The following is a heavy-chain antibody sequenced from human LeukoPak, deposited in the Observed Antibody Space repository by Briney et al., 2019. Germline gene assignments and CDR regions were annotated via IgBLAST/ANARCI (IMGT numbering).Heavy chain of an antibody. J-gene: IGHJ6*02. CDR2: IYHSGST. Sequence: GSLRLSCAASGFIFSDHWMHWVRQPPGKGLEWIGEIYHSGSTNYNPSLKSRVTISVDKSKNQFSLKLSSVTAADTAVYYCARYGGSYLRYYYYGMDVWGQGTTVTVSS. D-gene: IGHD1-26*01. V-gene: IGHV4-4*02. CDR3: ARYGGSYLRYYYYGMDV. CDR1: GFIFSDHW.